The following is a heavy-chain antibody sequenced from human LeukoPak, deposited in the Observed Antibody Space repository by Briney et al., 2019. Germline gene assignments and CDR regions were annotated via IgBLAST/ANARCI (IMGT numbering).Heavy chain of an antibody. CDR2: ISAYNGNT. Sequence: ASVKVSCKASGYTFTSYVISWVRQAPGQGLEWMGWISAYNGNTNYAQKLQGRVTMTTDTSTSTAYMELRSLRSEDTAVYYCARDPYDYVWGSYRYEDYWGRGTLVTVSS. D-gene: IGHD3-16*02. J-gene: IGHJ4*02. CDR1: GYTFTSYV. V-gene: IGHV1-18*01. CDR3: ARDPYDYVWGSYRYEDY.